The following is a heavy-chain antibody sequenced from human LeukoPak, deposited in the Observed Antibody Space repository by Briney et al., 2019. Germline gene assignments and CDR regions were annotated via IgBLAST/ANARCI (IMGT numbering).Heavy chain of an antibody. J-gene: IGHJ4*02. CDR2: ISSSSSTI. Sequence: PGGSLRLSCAASGFTFSSYSMNWVRQAPGKGLEWVSDISSSSSTIYYADSVKGRFTISRDNAKNSLYLEMNSLRAEDTAVYYCAGTYYDFWSGYYSHEGNPFDYWGQGTLVTVSS. V-gene: IGHV3-48*01. CDR1: GFTFSSYS. CDR3: AGTYYDFWSGYYSHEGNPFDY. D-gene: IGHD3-3*01.